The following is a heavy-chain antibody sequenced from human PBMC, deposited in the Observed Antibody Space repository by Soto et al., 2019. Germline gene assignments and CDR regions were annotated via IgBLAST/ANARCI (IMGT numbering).Heavy chain of an antibody. Sequence: QVRLVQSGGEVKMPGASVKVSCKASGYTFNTYGISWVRQAPGQGLVWMGWISTYNGKTYYAQNFQGRVTMTTDTSTSTANMELRSLRSDDTAVYFCARDFCSGGSCYYNWIDPWGQGTLVTVSS. V-gene: IGHV1-18*01. J-gene: IGHJ5*02. CDR3: ARDFCSGGSCYYNWIDP. CDR1: GYTFNTYG. D-gene: IGHD2-15*01. CDR2: ISTYNGKT.